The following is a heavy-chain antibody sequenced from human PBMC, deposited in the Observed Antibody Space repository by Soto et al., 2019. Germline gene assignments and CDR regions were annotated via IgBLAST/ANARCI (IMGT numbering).Heavy chain of an antibody. CDR1: VYTLTSDG. Sequence: APVNVACKAAVYTLTSDGSSWVRQEPRQGLEWMGWISAYNGSTNYAQKLQGRVTMTTDTSTSTAYMELRSLRSDDTAVYYCEREVVRVAGTRCFDPWGQGTLVTVSS. V-gene: IGHV1-18*01. D-gene: IGHD6-19*01. CDR3: EREVVRVAGTRCFDP. CDR2: ISAYNGST. J-gene: IGHJ5*02.